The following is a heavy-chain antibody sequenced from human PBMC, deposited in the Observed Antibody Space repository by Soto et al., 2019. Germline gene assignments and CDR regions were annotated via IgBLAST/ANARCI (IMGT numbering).Heavy chain of an antibody. CDR2: MFYSGAT. Sequence: LSLTCTVSGGSFSDISYCWGWIRQPPGKGLQWIGCMFYSGATYYNPSLKNRVTLSVDTSNNEFSLKLVSVTAPDTAVYYCARHKSGSDWLDPWGQGTLVTVSS. V-gene: IGHV4-39*01. CDR3: ARHKSGSDWLDP. J-gene: IGHJ5*02. CDR1: GGSFSDISYC. D-gene: IGHD2-15*01.